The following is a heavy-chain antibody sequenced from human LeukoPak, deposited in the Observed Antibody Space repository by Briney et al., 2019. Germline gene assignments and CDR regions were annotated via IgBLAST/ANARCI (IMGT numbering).Heavy chain of an antibody. D-gene: IGHD3-22*01. CDR3: ARGRDSSSWYFDWFDP. CDR2: INPNSGGT. Sequence: ASVKVSCKTSGYTFTDYFIHWVRQAPGQGLEWMGWINPNSGGTNYAHKFQGRVSMTRDTSISTAYMELSRLKSDDTAIYYCARGRDSSSWYFDWFDPWGQGSLVTVSS. J-gene: IGHJ5*02. V-gene: IGHV1-2*02. CDR1: GYTFTDYF.